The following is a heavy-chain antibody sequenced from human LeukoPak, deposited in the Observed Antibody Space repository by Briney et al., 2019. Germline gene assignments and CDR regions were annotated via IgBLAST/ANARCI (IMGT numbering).Heavy chain of an antibody. V-gene: IGHV1-8*01. D-gene: IGHD5-12*01. CDR2: MNINSGNT. CDR1: GYTFISYD. Sequence: ASVKVSCKASGYTFISYDINWVRQATGQGLEWMGWMNINSGNTGYAQNFQGRVTMTRDASISTAYMELSSLTSEDTAVYYCTRNIVATTNYDYWGQGTLVTVSS. CDR3: TRNIVATTNYDY. J-gene: IGHJ4*02.